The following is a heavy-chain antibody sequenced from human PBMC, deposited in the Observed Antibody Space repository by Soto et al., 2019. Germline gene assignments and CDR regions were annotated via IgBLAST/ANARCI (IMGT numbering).Heavy chain of an antibody. CDR2: FDVGNGNT. CDR1: GYIFTNYA. Sequence: ASVKVSCKASGYIFTNYAIHWVRQAPGQRLEWMGWFDVGNGNTKYSQKFQGRVTITRDTSASTAYMELSSLRSEDTAVYYCARAVAVPADFDYWGQGTLVTVSS. V-gene: IGHV1-3*01. CDR3: ARAVAVPADFDY. J-gene: IGHJ4*02. D-gene: IGHD6-19*01.